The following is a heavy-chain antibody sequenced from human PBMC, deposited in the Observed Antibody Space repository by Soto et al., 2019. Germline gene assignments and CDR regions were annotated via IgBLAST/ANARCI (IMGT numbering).Heavy chain of an antibody. Sequence: QVQLQESGPGLVKPSQTLSLTCTVTGGSINSGSYYWSWIRQHPGKGLEWIGNIHYSGSTYYNPSLQSRVLISVDASQNQFFLKLTSVTAADTAIYYCARDRLMGQYFGSWGQGTLVTVSS. CDR3: ARDRLMGQYFGS. V-gene: IGHV4-31*03. CDR1: GGSINSGSYY. J-gene: IGHJ4*02. CDR2: IHYSGST. D-gene: IGHD3-10*01.